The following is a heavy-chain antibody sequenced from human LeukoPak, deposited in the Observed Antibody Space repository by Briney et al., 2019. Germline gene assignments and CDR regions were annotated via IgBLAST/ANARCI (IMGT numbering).Heavy chain of an antibody. CDR3: ARGLAAAYFDY. V-gene: IGHV4-59*01. D-gene: IGHD6-13*01. CDR2: IYYSGST. J-gene: IGHJ4*02. Sequence: SETLSLTCTVSGGSISSYYWSWVRQPPGKGLEWIGYIYYSGSTNYNPSLKSRVTISVDTSKNQFSLKLSSVTAADTAVYYCARGLAAAYFDYWGQGTLVTVSS. CDR1: GGSISSYY.